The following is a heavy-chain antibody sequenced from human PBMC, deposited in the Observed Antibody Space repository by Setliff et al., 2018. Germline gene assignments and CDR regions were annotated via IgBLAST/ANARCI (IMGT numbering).Heavy chain of an antibody. J-gene: IGHJ3*02. D-gene: IGHD6-13*01. CDR2: IRSSTTYI. V-gene: IGHV3-21*01. CDR1: GFTFNTYN. Sequence: GGSLRLSCAASGFTFNTYNFNWVRQAPGKGLEWVSSIRSSTTYIYYADSVEGRFTFSRDNAKNSLYLQMSSLRAEDTAIYYCVRERSGYSSNWYTLDAFDIWGQGTMVTVSS. CDR3: VRERSGYSSNWYTLDAFDI.